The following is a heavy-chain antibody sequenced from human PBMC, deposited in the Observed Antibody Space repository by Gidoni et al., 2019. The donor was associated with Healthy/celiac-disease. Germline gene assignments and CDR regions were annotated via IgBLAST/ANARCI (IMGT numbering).Heavy chain of an antibody. CDR1: RCPFSSDA. CDR2: ISYDGSNT. V-gene: IGHV3-30-3*01. CDR3: ARGLKEGRAFDI. Sequence: QVQPVESGGGVVQPGRSPRLSCAASRCPFSSDAMHWVRQAPGKGLEWVAVISYDGSNTYYAYSVKSRFTISRDNSKNALYLQMNSLRAEDAAVYYCARGLKEGRAFDIWGQGTMVTVSS. J-gene: IGHJ3*02.